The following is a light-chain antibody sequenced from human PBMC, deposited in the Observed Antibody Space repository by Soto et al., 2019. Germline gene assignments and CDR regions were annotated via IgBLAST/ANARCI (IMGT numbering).Light chain of an antibody. CDR3: EQYNSYFEA. CDR1: QSISSW. Sequence: DIQMTQSPSTLSASVEDRDTITCRASQSISSWLDRYQQKPGKAPKLLIYKASCLESEVPSGFSGSGSGSEFTHTISSMESDDFAAYYCEQYNSYFEAFGQGTKVEIK. J-gene: IGKJ1*01. CDR2: KAS. V-gene: IGKV1-5*03.